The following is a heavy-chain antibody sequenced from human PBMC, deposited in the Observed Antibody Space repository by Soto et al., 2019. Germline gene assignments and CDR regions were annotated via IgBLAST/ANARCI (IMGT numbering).Heavy chain of an antibody. V-gene: IGHV1-69*01. CDR3: GREERRYSGYGWGFYNFDY. Sequence: QVQLVQSGAEVKKPGSSVKVSCKASGGTFSSYAISWVRQAPGQGLEWMGGIIPIFGTANYAQKCQGRVTITADESTSTAYMELSSLRSEDTAVYYCGREERRYSGYGWGFYNFDYWGKGTLVTVSS. D-gene: IGHD5-12*01. J-gene: IGHJ4*02. CDR1: GGTFSSYA. CDR2: IIPIFGTA.